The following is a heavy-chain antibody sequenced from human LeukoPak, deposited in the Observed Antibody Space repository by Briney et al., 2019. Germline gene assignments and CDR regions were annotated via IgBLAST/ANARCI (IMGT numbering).Heavy chain of an antibody. CDR3: ARVKRDCSGGTCYSYDY. J-gene: IGHJ4*02. CDR2: ISGSGGST. V-gene: IGHV3-23*01. D-gene: IGHD2-15*01. Sequence: PGGSLRLSCAASGFTFSSYAMSWVRQAPGKGLEWVSAISGSGGSTYCADSVKGRFTISRDNSKNTVFLQMNGLRAEDTAVYYCARVKRDCSGGTCYSYDYWGQGTLVTVSS. CDR1: GFTFSSYA.